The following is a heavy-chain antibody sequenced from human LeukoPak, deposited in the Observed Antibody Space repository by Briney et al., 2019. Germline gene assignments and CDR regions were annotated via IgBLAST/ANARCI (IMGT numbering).Heavy chain of an antibody. D-gene: IGHD1-26*01. CDR3: ARDLVGATDY. Sequence: GGSLRLSCAASGFTFSSYVMHWVRQAPGKGLEWVAVISYDGSNKYYADSVKGRFTISRDNSKNTLYLQMNSLRAEGTAVYYCARDLVGATDYWGQGTLVTVSS. V-gene: IGHV3-30*04. CDR1: GFTFSSYV. J-gene: IGHJ4*02. CDR2: ISYDGSNK.